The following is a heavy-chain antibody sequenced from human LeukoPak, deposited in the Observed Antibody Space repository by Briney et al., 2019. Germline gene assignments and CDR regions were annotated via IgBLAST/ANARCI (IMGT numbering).Heavy chain of an antibody. D-gene: IGHD3-22*01. CDR1: GYSFTSYW. Sequence: GESLKISCKGSGYSFTSYWIGWVRQMPGKGLEWMGIIYPGDSDTRYSPSFQGQVTISADKSISTAYLQWSSLKASDTAMYYCASRRRDYYESKGAFDIWGQGTMVTVSS. J-gene: IGHJ3*02. CDR3: ASRRRDYYESKGAFDI. CDR2: IYPGDSDT. V-gene: IGHV5-51*01.